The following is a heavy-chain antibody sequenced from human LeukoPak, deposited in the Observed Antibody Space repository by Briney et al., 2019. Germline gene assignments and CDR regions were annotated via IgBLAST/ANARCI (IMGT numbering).Heavy chain of an antibody. V-gene: IGHV3-21*01. CDR2: TSSSSSYI. Sequence: PGGSLRLSCAASGFTFSSYSMNWVRQAPGKGLEWVSSTSSSSSYIYYADSVKGRFTISRDNAKNSLYLQMNSLRAEDTAVYYCARFFFSGYLPFDYWGQGTLVTVSS. CDR1: GFTFSSYS. J-gene: IGHJ4*02. CDR3: ARFFFSGYLPFDY. D-gene: IGHD3-22*01.